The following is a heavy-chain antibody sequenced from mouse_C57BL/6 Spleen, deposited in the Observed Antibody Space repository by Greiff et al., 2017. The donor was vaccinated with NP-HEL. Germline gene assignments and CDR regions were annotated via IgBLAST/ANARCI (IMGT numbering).Heavy chain of an antibody. V-gene: IGHV1-54*01. CDR3: ARYYGSRNYFDY. D-gene: IGHD1-1*01. Sequence: QVQLQQSGAELVRPGTSVKVSCKASGYAFTNYLIEWVKQRPGQGLEWIGVINPGSGGTNYNEKFKGKATLTADKSSSTAYMQLSSLTSEDSAVYFCARYYGSRNYFDYWGQGTTLTVSS. CDR2: INPGSGGT. CDR1: GYAFTNYL. J-gene: IGHJ2*01.